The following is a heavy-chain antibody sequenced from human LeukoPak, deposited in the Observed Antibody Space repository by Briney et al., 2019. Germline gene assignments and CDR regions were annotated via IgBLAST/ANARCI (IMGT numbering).Heavy chain of an antibody. CDR1: GYSISSGYY. CDR2: IYHSGST. J-gene: IGHJ3*02. CDR3: ARCYYDSSGYYYDAFDI. Sequence: SETLSLTCTVSGYSISSGYYWGRIRQPPGKGLEWIGSIYHSGSTYYNPSLKSRVTISVDTSKNQFSLKLSSVTAADTAVYYCARCYYDSSGYYYDAFDIWGQGTMVTVSS. V-gene: IGHV4-38-2*02. D-gene: IGHD3-22*01.